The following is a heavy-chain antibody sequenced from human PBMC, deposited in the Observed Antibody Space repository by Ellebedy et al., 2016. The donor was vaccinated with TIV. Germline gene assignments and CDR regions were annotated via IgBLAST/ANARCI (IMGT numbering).Heavy chain of an antibody. Sequence: GESLKISCAASGFTFSTYGMHWVRQAPGKGLEWVTMISYDGNSKYYADSVKGRFTISRDNSKNTVYVQMNSLTAEDTAVYYCARDHYSSGWYNWFDLWGQGTLLTVSS. V-gene: IGHV3-30*03. D-gene: IGHD6-19*01. CDR3: ARDHYSSGWYNWFDL. CDR1: GFTFSTYG. CDR2: ISYDGNSK. J-gene: IGHJ5*02.